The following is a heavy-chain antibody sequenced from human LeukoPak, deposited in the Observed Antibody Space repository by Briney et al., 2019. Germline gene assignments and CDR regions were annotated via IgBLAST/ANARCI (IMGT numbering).Heavy chain of an antibody. CDR3: AKSAGVATIYFDS. V-gene: IGHV3-23*01. CDR1: GFAFGSYA. CDR2: IGSDYDR. D-gene: IGHD3-3*01. J-gene: IGHJ4*02. Sequence: TGGSLRLSCTASGFAFGSYAMAWVRQAPGKGLEGVAAIGSDYDRVHEDSVKGRFTISRDNSKSTLYLQMDNLRAEDTAVYFCAKSAGVATIYFDSWGQGALVTVPS.